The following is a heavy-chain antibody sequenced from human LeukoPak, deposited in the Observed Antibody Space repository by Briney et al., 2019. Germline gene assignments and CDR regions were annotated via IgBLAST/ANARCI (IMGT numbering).Heavy chain of an antibody. CDR3: ARARVGDPTDY. CDR1: GFPFSSYA. J-gene: IGHJ4*02. V-gene: IGHV3-74*01. Sequence: GGSLRLSCAASGFPFSSYAMYWVRQAPGKGLVWVSRVHGDGNNIGYADSVRGRLTISRDNAKNTLYLQMNSLRPEDTAVYYCARARVGDPTDYWGQGTLVTVSS. D-gene: IGHD1-26*01. CDR2: VHGDGNNI.